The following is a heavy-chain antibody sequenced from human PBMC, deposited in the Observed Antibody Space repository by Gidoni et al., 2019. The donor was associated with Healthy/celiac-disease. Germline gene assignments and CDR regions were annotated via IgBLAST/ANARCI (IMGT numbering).Heavy chain of an antibody. CDR1: GSTFTSYG. J-gene: IGHJ5*02. Sequence: VQLVQSGAEVKKPGASVKVSCTASGSTFTSYGISWVRQAPGQGLEWMGGISAYNGNTNYAKKLQGRVTMTTDTSTSTAYRELRRLRSDDTDGYYCAREGAVAGRDWFDPGGQGTLVTVSS. D-gene: IGHD6-19*01. CDR2: ISAYNGNT. CDR3: AREGAVAGRDWFDP. V-gene: IGHV1-18*01.